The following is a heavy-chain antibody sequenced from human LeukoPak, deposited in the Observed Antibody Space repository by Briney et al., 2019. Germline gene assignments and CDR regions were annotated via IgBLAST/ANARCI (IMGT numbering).Heavy chain of an antibody. Sequence: PGGSLRLSCAASGFTVSTNFMSWVRQAPGKGLEWVSVIYSGGSTYYADSVKGRFTISRDNSKNTLYLQMNSLRAEDTAVYYCARELTIVGATNYFDYWGQGTLVTVSS. V-gene: IGHV3-53*01. CDR3: ARELTIVGATNYFDY. J-gene: IGHJ4*02. D-gene: IGHD1-26*01. CDR1: GFTVSTNF. CDR2: IYSGGST.